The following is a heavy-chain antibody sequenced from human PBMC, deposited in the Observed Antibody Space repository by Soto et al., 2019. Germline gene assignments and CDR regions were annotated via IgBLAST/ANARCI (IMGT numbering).Heavy chain of an antibody. D-gene: IGHD3-22*01. CDR1: GFTFSSYA. Sequence: QRLSCAASGFTFSSYAMDWVRQAPGKGLEWVALISYDGSNKYYADSVKGRFTISRDNSKNTLYLQMNSLRAEDTAVYYCASERYYYDSSGSLDYWGQGTLVTVSS. CDR2: ISYDGSNK. J-gene: IGHJ4*02. CDR3: ASERYYYDSSGSLDY. V-gene: IGHV3-30-3*01.